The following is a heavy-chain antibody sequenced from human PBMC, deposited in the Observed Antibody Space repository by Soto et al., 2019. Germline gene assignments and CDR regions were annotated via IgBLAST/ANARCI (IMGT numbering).Heavy chain of an antibody. CDR3: ARIPSP. D-gene: IGHD2-21*01. J-gene: IGHJ5*02. V-gene: IGHV4-30-2*01. CDR2: IYHSGST. Sequence: QLQLQESGSGLVKPSQTLSLTCAVSGGSISSGGYSWSWIRQPPGKGLEWIGYIYHSGSTYYNPXXXXXVXXXVXXXXXXXSLXXXXXXXAXTAXYXCARIPSPWGQGTLVTVSS. CDR1: GGSISSGGYS.